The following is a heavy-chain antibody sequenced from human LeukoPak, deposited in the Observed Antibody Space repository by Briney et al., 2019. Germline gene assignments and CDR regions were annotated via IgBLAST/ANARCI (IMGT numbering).Heavy chain of an antibody. D-gene: IGHD3-16*02. CDR1: GFAFSSYA. CDR3: ARDAGGLRLGELSLLDY. CDR2: ISGSGGTT. Sequence: GGSLRLSCAASGFAFSSYAMSWVRQAPGKGLEWVSVISGSGGTTYYADSVKGRFTISRDNSKNTLYLQMNSLRAEDTAVYYCARDAGGLRLGELSLLDYWGQGTLVTVSS. V-gene: IGHV3-23*01. J-gene: IGHJ4*02.